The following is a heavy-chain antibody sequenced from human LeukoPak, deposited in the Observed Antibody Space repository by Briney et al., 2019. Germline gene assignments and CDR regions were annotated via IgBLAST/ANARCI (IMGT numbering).Heavy chain of an antibody. J-gene: IGHJ4*02. Sequence: GGSLRLSCAASGFTFGSYWMHWVRQAQGKGLVWVSRINSDGSSTSYADSVKGRFTISRDNAKNTLYLQMNSLRAEDTAVYYCARVHYYDSSGYYFDYWGQGTLVTVSS. CDR2: INSDGSST. CDR3: ARVHYYDSSGYYFDY. V-gene: IGHV3-74*01. D-gene: IGHD3-22*01. CDR1: GFTFGSYW.